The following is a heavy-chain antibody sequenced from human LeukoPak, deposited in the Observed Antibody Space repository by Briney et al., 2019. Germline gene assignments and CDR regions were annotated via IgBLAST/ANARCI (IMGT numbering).Heavy chain of an antibody. Sequence: SVKVSCKASGDTFISYAISWVRQAPGQGLEWIGEIIPIFGTANYAQKFQGRVTITADESTSTAYMELSSLRSEDTAVYYCARDRRNGDYVFDYWGQGTLVTVSS. CDR3: ARDRRNGDYVFDY. CDR2: IIPIFGTA. CDR1: GDTFISYA. D-gene: IGHD4-17*01. J-gene: IGHJ4*02. V-gene: IGHV1-69*13.